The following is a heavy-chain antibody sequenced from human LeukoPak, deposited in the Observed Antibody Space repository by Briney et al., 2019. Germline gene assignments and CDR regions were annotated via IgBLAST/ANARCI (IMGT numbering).Heavy chain of an antibody. J-gene: IGHJ4*02. CDR3: ARDPIGGAPYFLDY. V-gene: IGHV3-30-3*01. Sequence: GGSLRLSCAVSGFRFSDYAMHWVRQAPGKGPEWVAVISADATIMLYEDSVKGRFTVSKDYFRNTLYLQMNTLRAEDSAVYYCARDPIGGAPYFLDYWGQGTLVTVSS. CDR1: GFRFSDYA. D-gene: IGHD1-26*01. CDR2: ISADATIM.